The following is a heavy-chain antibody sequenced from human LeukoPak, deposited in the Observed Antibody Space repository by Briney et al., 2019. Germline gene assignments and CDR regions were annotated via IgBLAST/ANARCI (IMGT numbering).Heavy chain of an antibody. Sequence: SETLSLTCTVSGGSISSYYWSWIRQPPGKGLEWIGYIYYSGSTNYNPSLKSRVTISVDTSKNQFSLKLSSVTAADTAVYYCARSREYYDSSGYYEYWGQGTLVTVSS. CDR1: GGSISSYY. J-gene: IGHJ4*02. V-gene: IGHV4-59*12. CDR3: ARSREYYDSSGYYEY. CDR2: IYYSGST. D-gene: IGHD3-22*01.